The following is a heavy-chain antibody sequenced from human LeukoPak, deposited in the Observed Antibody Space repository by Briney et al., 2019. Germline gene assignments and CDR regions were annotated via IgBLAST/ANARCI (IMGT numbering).Heavy chain of an antibody. J-gene: IGHJ4*02. CDR3: ARDSGYYDSSGYRIDY. Sequence: SETLSLTCTVSGGSISSSSYYWGWIRQPPGKGLEWIGSIYYSGSTYYNPSLKSRVTISVDTSKNQFSLKLSSVTAADTAVYYCARDSGYYDSSGYRIDYWGQGTLVTVSS. CDR1: GGSISSSSYY. D-gene: IGHD3-22*01. CDR2: IYYSGST. V-gene: IGHV4-39*07.